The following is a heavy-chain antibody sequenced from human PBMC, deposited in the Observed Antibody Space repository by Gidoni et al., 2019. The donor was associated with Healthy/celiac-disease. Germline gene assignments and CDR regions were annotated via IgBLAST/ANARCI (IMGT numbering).Heavy chain of an antibody. D-gene: IGHD5-18*01. CDR1: GYTFTGYY. CDR3: ARGGYGTYYGMDV. CDR2: INPNSGGT. J-gene: IGHJ6*02. V-gene: IGHV1-2*02. Sequence: QVQLVQSGAEVKKPGASVKVSCKASGYTFTGYYMHWVRQAPGQGLEWMGWINPNSGGTNYARKFQGRVTMTRDTSISTAYMELSRLRSDDTAVYYCARGGYGTYYGMDVWGQGTTVTVSS.